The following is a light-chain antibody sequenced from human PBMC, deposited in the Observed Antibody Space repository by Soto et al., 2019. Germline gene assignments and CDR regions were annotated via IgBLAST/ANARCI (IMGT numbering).Light chain of an antibody. J-gene: IGKJ5*01. CDR1: QSVSSSY. V-gene: IGKV3-20*01. CDR2: GAS. CDR3: QQYGSSPLVT. Sequence: EIVLTQSPGTLSLSPGERATLSCRASQSVSSSYLAWYQQKPSQAPRLLIYGASSRATGIPDRFSGSGSGTDFTLTISRLEPEDFAVYYCQQYGSSPLVTFGQGTRLEI.